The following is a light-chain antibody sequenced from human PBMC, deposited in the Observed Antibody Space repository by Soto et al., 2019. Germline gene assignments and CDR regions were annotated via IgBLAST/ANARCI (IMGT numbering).Light chain of an antibody. CDR1: SSDVGGYNY. Sequence: QSVLTQPPSASGSPGQSVTISCTGTSSDVGGYNYVSWYQQHPDKAPKLIIYEVTNRPSGVSDRFSGSKSGNTASLTISGLQAEDEADYYCGSWTTYRPYVFASGTKVTVL. CDR3: GSWTTYRPYV. J-gene: IGLJ1*01. CDR2: EVT. V-gene: IGLV2-14*01.